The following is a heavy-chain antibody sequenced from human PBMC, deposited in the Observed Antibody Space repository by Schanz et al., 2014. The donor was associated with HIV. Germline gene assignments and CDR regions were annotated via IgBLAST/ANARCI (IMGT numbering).Heavy chain of an antibody. CDR1: GFTFSTYS. CDR2: ISTGSSYI. CDR3: AKVGSWSEYFQH. V-gene: IGHV3-21*01. Sequence: EVQLVESGGGLVKPGGSLRLSCAASGFTFSTYSMNWVRQAPGKGLAWVSSISTGSSYIYYADSVKGRFTISRDNAKNSLYLQMNSLRAEDTAVYYCAKVGSWSEYFQHWGQGTLVIVSS. D-gene: IGHD2-15*01. J-gene: IGHJ1*01.